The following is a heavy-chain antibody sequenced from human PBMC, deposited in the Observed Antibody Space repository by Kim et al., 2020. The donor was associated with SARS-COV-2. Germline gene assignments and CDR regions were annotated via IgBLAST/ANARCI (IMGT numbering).Heavy chain of an antibody. Sequence: GGSLRLSCAASGFTFSAHALHWVRQAPGKGLEWVAHIAYDGSHISYPDSVKGRFIISRDNTKYTLFLQMNSLRPEDTAVYYCLAEIASRSFDHWGQGTLV. CDR2: IAYDGSHI. CDR3: LAEIASRSFDH. V-gene: IGHV3-30*04. CDR1: GFTFSAHA. J-gene: IGHJ4*02. D-gene: IGHD2-21*01.